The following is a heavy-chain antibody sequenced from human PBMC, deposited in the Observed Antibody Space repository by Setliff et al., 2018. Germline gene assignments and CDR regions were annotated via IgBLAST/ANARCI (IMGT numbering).Heavy chain of an antibody. V-gene: IGHV1-46*01. CDR1: GYTFTSYY. Sequence: VKVSCQASGYTFTSYYMHWVRQAPGQGLEWMGIINPSGGFTSYAQEFQDRVTMTRDTSTSTVYMELSSLRSGDTAMYYCARELLFGGVIFGYWGQGTLVTVSS. CDR3: ARELLFGGVIFGY. D-gene: IGHD3-3*01. CDR2: INPSGGFT. J-gene: IGHJ4*02.